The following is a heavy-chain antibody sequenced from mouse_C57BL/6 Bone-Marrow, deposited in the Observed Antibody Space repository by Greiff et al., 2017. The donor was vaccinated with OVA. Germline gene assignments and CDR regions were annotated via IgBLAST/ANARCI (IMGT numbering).Heavy chain of an antibody. J-gene: IGHJ2*01. Sequence: VNVVESGAELVRPGASVKLSCKASGYTFTDYYINWVKQRPGQGLEWIARIYPGSGNTYYNEKFKGKATLTAEKSSSTAYMQLSSLTSEDSAVYFCARSYYFDYWGQGTTLTVSS. CDR3: ARSYYFDY. V-gene: IGHV1-76*01. CDR2: IYPGSGNT. CDR1: GYTFTDYY.